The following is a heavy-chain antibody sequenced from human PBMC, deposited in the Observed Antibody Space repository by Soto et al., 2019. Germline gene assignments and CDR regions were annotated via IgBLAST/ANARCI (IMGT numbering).Heavy chain of an antibody. J-gene: IGHJ4*02. Sequence: GGSLRLSCAASGFTFSSYWMSWVRQAPGKGLEWVANIKQDGSEKYYVDSVKGRFTISSDNAKNSLYLQMNSLRAEDTAVYYCARNGGSCWPSGCDYFYYWGQGTLVIVSS. V-gene: IGHV3-7*05. CDR1: GFTFSSYW. CDR2: IKQDGSEK. CDR3: ARNGGSCWPSGCDYFYY. D-gene: IGHD6-19*01.